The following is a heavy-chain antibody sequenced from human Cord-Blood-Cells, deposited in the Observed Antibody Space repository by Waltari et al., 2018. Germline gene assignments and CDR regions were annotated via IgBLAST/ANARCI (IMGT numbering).Heavy chain of an antibody. CDR1: GCTFSRFA. D-gene: IGHD1-26*01. V-gene: IGHV3-23*01. CDR2: ISGSGGST. J-gene: IGHJ4*02. Sequence: EVQLLESGGGLVQPGGSLRLSCAASGCTFSRFAMSWVRQAPGKGLEWVSAISGSGGSTYYADSVKGRFTISRDNSKNTLYLQMNSLRAEDTAVYYCAKDLLWVFDYWGQGTLVTVSS. CDR3: AKDLLWVFDY.